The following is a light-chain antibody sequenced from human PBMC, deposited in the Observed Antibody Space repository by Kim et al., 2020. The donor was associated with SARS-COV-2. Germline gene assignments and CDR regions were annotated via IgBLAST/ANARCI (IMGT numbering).Light chain of an antibody. Sequence: ASVGDRVTITCRASQSISSYLNWYQQKPGKAPILLIYAAASLQSGVPLRFSGSGSGTDFTLTISNLQPEDFASYYCQQSYRTPFTFGPGTKVDIK. V-gene: IGKV1-39*01. J-gene: IGKJ3*01. CDR1: QSISSY. CDR2: AAA. CDR3: QQSYRTPFT.